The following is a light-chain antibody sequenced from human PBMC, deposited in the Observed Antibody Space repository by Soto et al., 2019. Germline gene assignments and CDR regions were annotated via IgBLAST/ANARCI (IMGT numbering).Light chain of an antibody. CDR2: DKT. Sequence: QSVLTQPPSASGTPGQRVTISCSGSSSNIARNSVNWYQQLPGTAPKLLIYDKTQRPSGVPDRFSGSKSGTSASLAISGLQSEDEADYYCAAWDDSLNGVVFGGGTKLIVL. V-gene: IGLV1-44*01. CDR3: AAWDDSLNGVV. CDR1: SSNIARNS. J-gene: IGLJ2*01.